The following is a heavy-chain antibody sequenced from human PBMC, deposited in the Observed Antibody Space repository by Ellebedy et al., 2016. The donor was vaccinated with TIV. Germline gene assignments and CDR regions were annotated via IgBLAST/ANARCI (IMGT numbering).Heavy chain of an antibody. Sequence: GESLKISXAASGFTFSYYSMHWVRQAPGKGLEWVAVISYDGSNKYHAESVKGRFAISRDDSKNTLYLQMNTLRTEDTAVYFCTRGSSSRGYFDSWGQGTLVTVSS. V-gene: IGHV3-30*09. CDR2: ISYDGSNK. J-gene: IGHJ4*02. CDR3: TRGSSSRGYFDS. CDR1: GFTFSYYS. D-gene: IGHD6-13*01.